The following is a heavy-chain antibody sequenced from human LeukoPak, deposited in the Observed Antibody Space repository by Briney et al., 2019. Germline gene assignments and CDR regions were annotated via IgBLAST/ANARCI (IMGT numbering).Heavy chain of an antibody. D-gene: IGHD2-21*02. V-gene: IGHV1-46*01. CDR1: GYILTNYY. Sequence: EASVKVSCKASGYILTNYYMHWVRQAPGQGLEWMGIINPSDGGTSYAQNFQDRVTMTRDTSTSTVCMELSSLRSDDTAVYYCARGWNCGGDCYFYYYVMDVWGQGTTVTVSS. J-gene: IGHJ6*02. CDR3: ARGWNCGGDCYFYYYVMDV. CDR2: INPSDGGT.